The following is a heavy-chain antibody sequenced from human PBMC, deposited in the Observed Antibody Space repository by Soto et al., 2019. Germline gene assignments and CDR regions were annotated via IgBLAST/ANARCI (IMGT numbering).Heavy chain of an antibody. J-gene: IGHJ5*02. V-gene: IGHV6-1*01. CDR2: TYYRSKWYN. CDR1: GDSVSSNSAA. Sequence: SQTLSLTCAISGDSVSSNSAAWNWIRQSPSRGLEWLGRTYYRSKWYNDYAVSVKSRITINPDTSKNQFSLQLNSVTPEDTAVYYCAKALGYCSGGSCYSNRFDPWGQGTLVTVS. CDR3: AKALGYCSGGSCYSNRFDP. D-gene: IGHD2-15*01.